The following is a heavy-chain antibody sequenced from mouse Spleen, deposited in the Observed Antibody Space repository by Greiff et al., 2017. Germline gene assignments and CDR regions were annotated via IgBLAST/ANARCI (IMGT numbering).Heavy chain of an antibody. D-gene: IGHD2-5*01. CDR1: GYTFTSYW. CDR2: IDPSDSYT. V-gene: IGHV1-50*01. Sequence: QVQLKQPGAELVKPGASVKLSCKASGYTFTSYWMQWVKQRPGQGLEWIGEIDPSDSYTNYNQKFKGKATLTVDTSSSTAYMQLSSLTSEDSAVYYCARKDYSNYPDYWGQGTTLTVSS. J-gene: IGHJ2*01. CDR3: ARKDYSNYPDY.